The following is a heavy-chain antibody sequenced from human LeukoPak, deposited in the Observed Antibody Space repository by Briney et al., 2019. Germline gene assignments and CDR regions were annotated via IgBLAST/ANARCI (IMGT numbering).Heavy chain of an antibody. J-gene: IGHJ4*02. D-gene: IGHD3-10*01. V-gene: IGHV3-7*01. CDR1: RFTFSYYW. CDR3: AKKYGSGKYYFDY. CDR2: IKQDGIEK. Sequence: GGSLRLSCAASRFTFSYYWMSWVRQAPGKGLEWVANIKQDGIEKHYVDSEKGRFTISRDNAKNSLYLQMNSLRAEDTAVYYCAKKYGSGKYYFDYWGQETLVTVSS.